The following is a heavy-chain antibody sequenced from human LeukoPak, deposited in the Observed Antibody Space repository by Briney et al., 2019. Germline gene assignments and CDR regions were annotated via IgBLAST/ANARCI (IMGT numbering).Heavy chain of an antibody. V-gene: IGHV4-4*02. D-gene: IGHD3-9*01. CDR3: ARDYVRYFDWLPPPYFYYYGMDV. Sequence: SGTLSLTCAVSGGSISSSNCWGWVRPPPGKGLEWIGEIYHSGSTNYNPSLKSRVTISVDKSKNQFSMKLSSVTAADTAVYYCARDYVRYFDWLPPPYFYYYGMDVWGKGTTVTVSS. J-gene: IGHJ6*04. CDR1: GGSISSSNC. CDR2: IYHSGST.